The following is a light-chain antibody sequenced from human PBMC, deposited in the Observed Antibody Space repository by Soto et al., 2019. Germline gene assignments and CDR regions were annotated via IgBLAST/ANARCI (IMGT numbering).Light chain of an antibody. V-gene: IGKV1-33*01. CDR1: EDISNS. Sequence: EIQMTPSPSSLSASSADRVTITCQANEDISNSLHWYQHKPGKAPNLLIYDASNVETRVASRFSGSGFGTYFTFTISSQQAEDVATYYCQQYGDLPVTFGPGTKVEIK. CDR2: DAS. CDR3: QQYGDLPVT. J-gene: IGKJ3*01.